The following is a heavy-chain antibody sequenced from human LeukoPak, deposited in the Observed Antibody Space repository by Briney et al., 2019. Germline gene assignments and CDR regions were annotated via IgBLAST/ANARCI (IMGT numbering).Heavy chain of an antibody. Sequence: GASVKVSCKASGGTFTCSAIGWVRQAPGQGLEWMGGIIPIFGTANYAQKFQGRVTITADESTSTAYMELSSLRSEDTAVYYCARDHDSSGYITPSWYYYYGREFWAQEPTVTVSS. J-gene: IGHJ6*02. V-gene: IGHV1-69*13. D-gene: IGHD3-22*01. CDR2: IIPIFGTA. CDR3: ARDHDSSGYITPSWYYYYGREF. CDR1: GGTFTCSA.